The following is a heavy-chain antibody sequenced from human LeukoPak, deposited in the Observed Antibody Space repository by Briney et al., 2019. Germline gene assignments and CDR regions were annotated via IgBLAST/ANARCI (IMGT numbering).Heavy chain of an antibody. CDR1: GFTFSDYY. V-gene: IGHV3-11*04. D-gene: IGHD3-10*01. CDR2: ISSSGSTI. Sequence: PGGSLRLSCAVSGFTFSDYYMSWIRQAPGKGLEWVSYISSSGSTIYYADSVKSRFTISRDNAKNSLYLQMNSLRAEDTAVYYCARDDTMVRGVSDYWGQGTLVTVSS. CDR3: ARDDTMVRGVSDY. J-gene: IGHJ4*02.